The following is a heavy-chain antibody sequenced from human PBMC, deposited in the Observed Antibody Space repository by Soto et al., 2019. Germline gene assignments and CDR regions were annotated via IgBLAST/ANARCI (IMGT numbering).Heavy chain of an antibody. D-gene: IGHD1-20*01. CDR1: GGSISSSNYY. J-gene: IGHJ4*02. Sequence: PSETLSLTCTVSGGSISSSNYYWGWIRQPPGKGLEWIGSIYYSGSTYYNPSLKSRVTISVDTSKNQFSLKVTSVTAADTAVYYCARHLTGAFDYWGRGTLVTV. CDR3: ARHLTGAFDY. V-gene: IGHV4-39*01. CDR2: IYYSGST.